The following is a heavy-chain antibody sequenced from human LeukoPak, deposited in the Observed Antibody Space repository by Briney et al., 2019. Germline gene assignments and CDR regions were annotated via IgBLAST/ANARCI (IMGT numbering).Heavy chain of an antibody. Sequence: NSSETLSLTCTVSGGSISSYYWSWIRQPPGKGLEWIAYISGIGSINYNPSLESRVTISLDTSKNQFSLKLSSVTAADTAVYYCAGHHPRNTVDFWGQGTLVTVSS. D-gene: IGHD2/OR15-2a*01. CDR3: AGHHPRNTVDF. J-gene: IGHJ4*02. CDR1: GGSISSYY. CDR2: ISGIGSI. V-gene: IGHV4-59*08.